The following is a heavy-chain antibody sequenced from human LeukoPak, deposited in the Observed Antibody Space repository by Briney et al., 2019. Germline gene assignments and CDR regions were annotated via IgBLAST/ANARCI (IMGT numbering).Heavy chain of an antibody. CDR3: ARQPGSTAAFDI. CDR1: GVSVTNYY. Sequence: SETLSLTCTVSGVSVTNYYWSWLRQPPGKGLEWIAYIHYTGETNYNPPLRSRIPISVDTSKNEFSLQLSSVTAADTAVYYCARQPGSTAAFDIWGQGTTVIVSA. J-gene: IGHJ3*02. CDR2: IHYTGET. D-gene: IGHD5-18*01. V-gene: IGHV4-59*08.